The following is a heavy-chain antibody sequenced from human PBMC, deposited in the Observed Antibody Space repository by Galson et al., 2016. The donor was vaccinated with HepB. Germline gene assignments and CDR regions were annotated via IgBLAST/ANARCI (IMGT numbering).Heavy chain of an antibody. CDR1: GYSFSNYW. Sequence: QSGAEVKKAGESLKISCKASGYSFSNYWISWVRQMPGKGLEWAGIIYPRDSDTRDSPSSQGKVTIPVHKSITTAYLQWSRLKASDTATYYCTRRKEAGQHYFYYAMDVWGQGTTVTV. V-gene: IGHV5-51*01. CDR2: IYPRDSDT. CDR3: TRRKEAGQHYFYYAMDV. J-gene: IGHJ6*02. D-gene: IGHD1-14*01.